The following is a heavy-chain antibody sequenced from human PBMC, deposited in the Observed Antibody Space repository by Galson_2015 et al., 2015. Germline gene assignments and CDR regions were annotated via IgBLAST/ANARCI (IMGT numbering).Heavy chain of an antibody. D-gene: IGHD6-13*01. CDR1: GYSFSTYW. CDR2: IYPGDSDT. V-gene: IGHV5-51*01. J-gene: IGHJ6*03. Sequence: QSGAEVKRPGESLKISCRGSGYSFSTYWIGWVRQMHGKGLEWMGIIYPGDSDTRYSPSFQGQVTISADKSISTAYLQWSSLKASDTAMYYCARQPGSNSAYYYMDVWGKGTTVTVSS. CDR3: ARQPGSNSAYYYMDV.